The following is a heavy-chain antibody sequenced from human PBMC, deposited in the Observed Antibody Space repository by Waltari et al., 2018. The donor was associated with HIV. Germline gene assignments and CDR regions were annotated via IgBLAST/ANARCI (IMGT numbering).Heavy chain of an antibody. J-gene: IGHJ6*01. V-gene: IGHV4-61*03. Sequence: QVHLEESRPGLVRPSETLSLTCTVSRDSVTSGQRYWSWIRQPPGKGLEWIGYIFYNEHKLSLAYNPSPESRGTISVATSRNHVSMNLTSVTTADAAVYFCASGRILTGYWGTDYYYGMDVWGQGTTVAVSS. CDR1: RDSVTSGQRY. CDR3: ASGRILTGYWGTDYYYGMDV. D-gene: IGHD3-9*01. CDR2: IFYNEH.